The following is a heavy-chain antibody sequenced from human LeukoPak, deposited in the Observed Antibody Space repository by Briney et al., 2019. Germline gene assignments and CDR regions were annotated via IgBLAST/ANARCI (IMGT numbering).Heavy chain of an antibody. CDR2: IIPILGIA. Sequence: ASVKVSCKASGGTFSSYTISWVRQAPGQGLEWKGRIIPILGIANYAQKFQGRVTITADKSTSTAYMELSSLRSEDTAVYYCARGPDYSNYLNWFDPWGQGTLVTVSS. CDR1: GGTFSSYT. CDR3: ARGPDYSNYLNWFDP. V-gene: IGHV1-69*02. D-gene: IGHD4-11*01. J-gene: IGHJ5*02.